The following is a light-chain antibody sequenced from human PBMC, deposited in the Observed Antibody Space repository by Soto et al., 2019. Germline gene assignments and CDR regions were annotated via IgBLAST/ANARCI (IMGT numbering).Light chain of an antibody. CDR1: TGAVTSGNY. CDR2: DTT. J-gene: IGLJ3*02. V-gene: IGLV7-46*01. Sequence: QAVVTQEPSLTVSPGGTVTLTCGSSTGAVTSGNYPYWFQKKPGQAPRTLIYDTTNKQSWTPARFSGSLLGGKAALTLAGAQTDDEADYYCLLSYSGTNLVFGGGTKLTVL. CDR3: LLSYSGTNLV.